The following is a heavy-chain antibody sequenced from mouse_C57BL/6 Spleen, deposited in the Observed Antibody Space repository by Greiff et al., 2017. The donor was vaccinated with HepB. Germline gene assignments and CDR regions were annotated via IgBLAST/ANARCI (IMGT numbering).Heavy chain of an antibody. V-gene: IGHV7-1*01. CDR1: GFTFSDFY. Sequence: EVMLVESGGGLVQSGRSLRLSCATSGFTFSDFYMEWVRQAPGKGLEWIAASRNKANDYTTEYSASVKGRFIVSRDTSQSILYLQMNALRAEDTAIYYCARGPAAMDYWGQGTSVTVSS. J-gene: IGHJ4*01. CDR3: ARGPAAMDY. CDR2: SRNKANDYTT.